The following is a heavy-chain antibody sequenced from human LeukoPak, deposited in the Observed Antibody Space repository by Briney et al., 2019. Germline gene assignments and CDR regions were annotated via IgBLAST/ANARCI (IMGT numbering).Heavy chain of an antibody. CDR3: ARGTYGEGTFDY. CDR2: INGDSGNT. Sequence: GASVKVSCKASGYTFRTHGITWVRQAPGQGLEWVAWINGDSGNTKHAQKLQGRVSVTTDTSTNTAYMELTSLTSDDTAMYYCARGTYGEGTFDYWGQGTLVTVSS. CDR1: GYTFRTHG. D-gene: IGHD4-17*01. V-gene: IGHV1-18*01. J-gene: IGHJ4*02.